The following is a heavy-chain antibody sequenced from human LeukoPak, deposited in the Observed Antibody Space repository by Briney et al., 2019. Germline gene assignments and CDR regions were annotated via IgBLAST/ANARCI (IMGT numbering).Heavy chain of an antibody. CDR1: GFTFSSYG. V-gene: IGHV3-23*01. J-gene: IGHJ3*02. CDR3: AKDRYYDQDAFDI. D-gene: IGHD3-22*01. Sequence: PGGSLRLSCAASGFTFSSYGMSWVRQAPGKGLEWVSAISGSGGSTYYADSVKGRFTISRDNSKNTLYLQMNSLRAEDTAVYYCAKDRYYDQDAFDIWGQGTMVTVSS. CDR2: ISGSGGST.